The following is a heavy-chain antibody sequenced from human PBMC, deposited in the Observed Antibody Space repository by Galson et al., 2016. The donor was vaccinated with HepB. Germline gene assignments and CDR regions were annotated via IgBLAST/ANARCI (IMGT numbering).Heavy chain of an antibody. CDR2: IYWDDDK. CDR3: VHRSLGRIDY. CDR1: GVSLSTSGVG. V-gene: IGHV2-5*02. Sequence: PALVKPTQTLTLTCTVSGVSLSTSGVGVGWIRQPPGKALEWLALIYWDDDKRYSPSLKRRLTITKDTSKHHVVLTMTNMDPVDTAKYYCVHRSLGRIDYWGQGTLVTVSS. D-gene: IGHD7-27*01. J-gene: IGHJ4*02.